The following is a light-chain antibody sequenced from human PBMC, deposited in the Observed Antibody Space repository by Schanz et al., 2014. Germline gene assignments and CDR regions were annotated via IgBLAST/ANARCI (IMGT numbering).Light chain of an antibody. CDR2: DAS. CDR3: QHYHSSSWT. CDR1: QSVTNY. Sequence: EIVLTQSPVTLSLSPGERATLSCRASQSVTNYLAWYQQKPGQAPRLLIYDASTRAAGIPDRFSGSGSVTDFTLTISRVEPEDFAIYYCQHYHSSSWTFGQGTRVEVK. J-gene: IGKJ1*01. V-gene: IGKV3-11*01.